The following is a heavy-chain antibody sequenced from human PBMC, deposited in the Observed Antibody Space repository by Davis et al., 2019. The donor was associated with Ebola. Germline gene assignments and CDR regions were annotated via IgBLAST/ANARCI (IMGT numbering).Heavy chain of an antibody. V-gene: IGHV1-8*02. CDR3: ARRVGSRSGFDY. J-gene: IGHJ4*02. D-gene: IGHD1-26*01. CDR1: GYTFTSYG. CDR2: LNPNSGNT. Sequence: AASVKVSCKASGYTFTSYGISWVRQATGQGLEWMGWLNPNSGNTDCPQKFQGRVTMTRDLSMGPAYMELSSLESEDTAVYYCARRVGSRSGFDYWGQGTLVTVSS.